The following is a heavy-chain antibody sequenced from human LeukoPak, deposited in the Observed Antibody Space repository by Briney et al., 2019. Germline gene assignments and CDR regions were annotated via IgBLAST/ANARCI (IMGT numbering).Heavy chain of an antibody. CDR3: ALAVAGIDAFDI. CDR1: GGTFSSYA. D-gene: IGHD6-19*01. Sequence: GASVKGSCKASGGTFSSYAISWVRQAPGQGLQWMGGIIPIFGTANYAQKFQGRVTITADKSTSTAYMELSSLRSEDTAVYYCALAVAGIDAFDIWGQGTMVTVSS. J-gene: IGHJ3*02. CDR2: IIPIFGTA. V-gene: IGHV1-69*06.